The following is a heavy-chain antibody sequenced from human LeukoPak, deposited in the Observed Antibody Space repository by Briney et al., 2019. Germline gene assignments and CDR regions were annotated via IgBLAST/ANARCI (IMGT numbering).Heavy chain of an antibody. CDR1: GFTFSSYS. J-gene: IGHJ3*02. D-gene: IGHD1-26*01. CDR2: ISSSSSYI. Sequence: GGSLRLSCAASGFTFSSYSMNWVRQAPGKGLEWVSSISSSSSYIYYADSVKGRFTISRDNSKNTLYLQMNSLRAEDTAVYYCASGLEWELPRYLVGDAFDIWGQGTMVTVSS. CDR3: ASGLEWELPRYLVGDAFDI. V-gene: IGHV3-21*01.